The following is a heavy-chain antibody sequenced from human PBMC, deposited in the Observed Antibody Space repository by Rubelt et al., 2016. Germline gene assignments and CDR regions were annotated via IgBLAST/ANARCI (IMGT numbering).Heavy chain of an antibody. J-gene: IGHJ4*02. D-gene: IGHD1-26*01. CDR1: TGSFNGYR. V-gene: IGHV4-34*02. CDR3: AVGVGFATNPYYRGPFDS. CDR2: VTHSGDA. Sequence: QAQLQQWGAGLLSPSDTLSLTCAVFTGSFNGYRWSWIRQKSDEGLEWIGEVTHSGDANYNPSLRDRVSISAESSKNQFSRRRTSLTASDTGLYFCAVGVGFATNPYYRGPFDSWGLGTQVTVSS.